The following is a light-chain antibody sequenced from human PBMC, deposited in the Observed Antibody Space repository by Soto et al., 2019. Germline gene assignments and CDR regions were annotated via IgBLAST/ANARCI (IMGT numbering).Light chain of an antibody. V-gene: IGKV3-11*01. J-gene: IGKJ3*01. Sequence: EIVLTQSPATLSLSPGERATLSCRASQSVSSSLAWYQQKPGQAPRLLNYDASNRATGIPARFSGSGSGTDFTLTISSLEPEDFAVYYCQQRSNWFTFGPGTKVDIK. CDR3: QQRSNWFT. CDR1: QSVSSS. CDR2: DAS.